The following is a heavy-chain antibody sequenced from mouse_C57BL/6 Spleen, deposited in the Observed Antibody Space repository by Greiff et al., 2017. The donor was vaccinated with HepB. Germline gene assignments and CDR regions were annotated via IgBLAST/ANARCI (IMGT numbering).Heavy chain of an antibody. D-gene: IGHD1-1*01. V-gene: IGHV1-9*01. CDR3: ERSKNYDWFAY. Sequence: QVQLQQSGAELMKPGASVKLSCKATGYTFTGYWIEWVKQRPGHGLEWIGEILPGSGSTNYNEKFKGKATFTADTSSNTAYMKLSSLTTEDSAIYYCERSKNYDWFAYWGQGTLVTVSA. J-gene: IGHJ3*01. CDR2: ILPGSGST. CDR1: GYTFTGYW.